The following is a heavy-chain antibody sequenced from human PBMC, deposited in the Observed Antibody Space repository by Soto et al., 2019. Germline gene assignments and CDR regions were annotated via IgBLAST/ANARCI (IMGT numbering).Heavy chain of an antibody. Sequence: QVQLVESGGGVVQPGRSLRLSCAASGFTFSSYGMHWVRQAPGKGLEWVAVISYDGSNKYYADSVKGRFTISRDNSKNTLDLQMKSLGAEDTAVYYCEKERQWIRAFDYWGQGTLVTVSS. CDR3: EKERQWIRAFDY. J-gene: IGHJ4*02. D-gene: IGHD5-18*01. CDR2: ISYDGSNK. V-gene: IGHV3-30*18. CDR1: GFTFSSYG.